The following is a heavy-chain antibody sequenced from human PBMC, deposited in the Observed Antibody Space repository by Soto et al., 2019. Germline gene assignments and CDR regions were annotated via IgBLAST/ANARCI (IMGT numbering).Heavy chain of an antibody. CDR1: GVSISSYY. Sequence: SETLSLTCTVSGVSISSYYWSWIRQPPGKGLEWIGYIYYSGSTNYNPSLKSRVTISVDTSKNQFSLKLSSVTAADTAVYYRARTQSSSYGNWFDPWGQGTLVTVSS. CDR2: IYYSGST. V-gene: IGHV4-59*01. J-gene: IGHJ5*02. D-gene: IGHD6-6*01. CDR3: ARTQSSSYGNWFDP.